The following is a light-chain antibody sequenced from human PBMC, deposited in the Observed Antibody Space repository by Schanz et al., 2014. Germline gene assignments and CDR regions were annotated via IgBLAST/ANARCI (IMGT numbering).Light chain of an antibody. V-gene: IGKV3-20*01. CDR3: QQYGGSPLT. J-gene: IGKJ4*01. CDR1: QSVSSSY. Sequence: EIVLTQSPGTLSLSPGERATLSCRASQSVSSSYLAWYQQKPGQAPRLLIYDASTRATAIPDRFSGSGSGTDFTLTISRLEPEDFAVYYCQQYGGSPLTFGGGTKVEI. CDR2: DAS.